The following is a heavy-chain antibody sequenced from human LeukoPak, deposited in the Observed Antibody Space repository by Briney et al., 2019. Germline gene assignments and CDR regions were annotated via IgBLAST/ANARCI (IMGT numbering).Heavy chain of an antibody. J-gene: IGHJ4*02. D-gene: IGHD1-26*01. CDR2: ISGGGSTT. CDR1: GFTFSTYA. Sequence: GGSLRLSCAASGFTFSTYAMTWVRQAPGKGLEWVSAISGGGSTTYYADSVKGRFTISRDNSKNTLYLQMNSLRAEDTAVYYCARSVVGATGFAMTGYWGQGTLVTVSS. CDR3: ARSVVGATGFAMTGY. V-gene: IGHV3-23*01.